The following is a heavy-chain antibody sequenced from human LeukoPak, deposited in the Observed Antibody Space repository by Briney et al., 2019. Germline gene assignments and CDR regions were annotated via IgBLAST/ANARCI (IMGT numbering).Heavy chain of an antibody. V-gene: IGHV3-30*18. CDR1: GFTFSSYG. J-gene: IGHJ6*02. CDR3: AKDQVDIVVVPAAIDTYYYYGMDV. Sequence: PGGSLRLSCAASGFTFSSYGMHWVRQAPGKGLEWVAVISYDGSNKNYADSVKGLFTISRDNSKNTLYLQMISLRAEDTAVYYCAKDQVDIVVVPAAIDTYYYYGMDVWGQGTTVTVSS. D-gene: IGHD2-2*02. CDR2: ISYDGSNK.